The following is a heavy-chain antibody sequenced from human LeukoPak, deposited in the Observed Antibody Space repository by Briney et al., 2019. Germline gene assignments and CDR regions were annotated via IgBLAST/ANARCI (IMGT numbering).Heavy chain of an antibody. Sequence: SETLSLTCTVSGGSISSYYWSWIRQPAGKGLGWIGRIYTSGSTNYNPSLKSRVTMSVDTSKNQFSLKLSSVTAADTAVYYCARERNFGVVITYYFDYWGQGTLVTVSS. CDR3: ARERNFGVVITYYFDY. D-gene: IGHD3-3*01. J-gene: IGHJ4*02. CDR2: IYTSGST. CDR1: GGSISSYY. V-gene: IGHV4-4*07.